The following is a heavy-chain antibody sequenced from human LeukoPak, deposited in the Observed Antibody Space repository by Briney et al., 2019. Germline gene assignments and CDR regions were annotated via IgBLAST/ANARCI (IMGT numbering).Heavy chain of an antibody. J-gene: IGHJ4*02. CDR2: INHSGST. CDR3: AREVDCSGGRCYRGEFDY. V-gene: IGHV4-34*01. CDR1: GGSFSGYY. D-gene: IGHD2-15*01. Sequence: SETLSLTCAVYGGSFSGYYWSWIRQPPGKGLEWIGEINHSGSTNYNPSLKSRVTISVDTSKNQFSLKLSSVTAADTAVYYCAREVDCSGGRCYRGEFDYWGQGTLVTVSS.